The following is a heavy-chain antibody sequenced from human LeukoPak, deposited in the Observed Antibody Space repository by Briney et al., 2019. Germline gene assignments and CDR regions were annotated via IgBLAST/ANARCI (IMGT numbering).Heavy chain of an antibody. D-gene: IGHD2-8*01. Sequence: SETVSLTCTVSGGSISSSSYYWGWIRQPPGKGLEWIGSIYYSGSTYYNPSLKSRVTISVDTSKNQFSLKLSSVTAADTAVYYCAKPRTRLNAFDIWGQGTMVTVSS. CDR1: GGSISSSSYY. CDR3: AKPRTRLNAFDI. J-gene: IGHJ3*02. V-gene: IGHV4-39*07. CDR2: IYYSGST.